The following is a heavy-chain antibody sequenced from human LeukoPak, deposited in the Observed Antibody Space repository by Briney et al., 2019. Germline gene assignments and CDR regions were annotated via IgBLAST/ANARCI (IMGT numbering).Heavy chain of an antibody. CDR2: INTNTGNP. CDR3: AREVIVVVPTAISVGEVPGGGDV. J-gene: IGHJ6*02. D-gene: IGHD2-2*01. V-gene: IGHV7-4-1*02. CDR1: GYTFTNYA. Sequence: ASVTVSCKASGYTFTNYAMNWVRQAPGQGLEWMGWINTNTGNPTYAQGFTGRFVFSLDTSVSTAYLQISSLKAEDTAVYYCAREVIVVVPTAISVGEVPGGGDVWGQGTTVTVSS.